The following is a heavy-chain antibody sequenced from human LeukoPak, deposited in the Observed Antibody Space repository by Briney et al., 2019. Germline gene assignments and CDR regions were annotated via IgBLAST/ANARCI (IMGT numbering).Heavy chain of an antibody. D-gene: IGHD5-24*01. CDR1: GFTFSSCA. V-gene: IGHV4-30-2*03. J-gene: IGHJ4*02. Sequence: LRLSCAASGFTFSSCAMTWVRQAPGKGLEWIGSIYYSGSTYYNPSLKSRVTISVDTSKNQFSPKLSSVTAADTAVYYCARQDLRDGYNFDYWGQGTLVTVSS. CDR2: IYYSGST. CDR3: ARQDLRDGYNFDY.